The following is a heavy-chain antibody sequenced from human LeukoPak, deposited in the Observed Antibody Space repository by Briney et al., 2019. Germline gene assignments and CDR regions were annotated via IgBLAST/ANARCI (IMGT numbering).Heavy chain of an antibody. Sequence: ASVKVSCKASGYTFTGYYMHWVRQAPGQGLEWMGWINPNSGGTNYAQKFQGRVTMTRDTSINTAYMELSRLTSDDTAMFFCARSTAARPPFDYWGQGTLVTVSS. D-gene: IGHD6-6*01. CDR2: INPNSGGT. CDR1: GYTFTGYY. J-gene: IGHJ4*02. CDR3: ARSTAARPPFDY. V-gene: IGHV1-2*02.